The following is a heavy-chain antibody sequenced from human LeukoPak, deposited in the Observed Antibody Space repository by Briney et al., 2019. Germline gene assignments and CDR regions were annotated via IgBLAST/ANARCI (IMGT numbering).Heavy chain of an antibody. CDR1: GFTFSSYS. CDR2: SSSSSSYI. V-gene: IGHV3-21*01. D-gene: IGHD3-3*01. CDR3: ARDSEPDFWSGHYCLDY. Sequence: PGGSLRLSCVASGFTFSSYSMNWVRQAPGKGLEWVSSSSSSSSYIYYADSVKGRFTISRDNAKNSLYLQMNSLRAEDTAVYYCARDSEPDFWSGHYCLDYWGQGTLVTVSS. J-gene: IGHJ4*02.